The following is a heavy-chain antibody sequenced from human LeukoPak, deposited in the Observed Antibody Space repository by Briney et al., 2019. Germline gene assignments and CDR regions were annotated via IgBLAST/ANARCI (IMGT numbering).Heavy chain of an antibody. CDR3: ACRYSSGWPPPKNWFDP. CDR1: GGSISSSNW. J-gene: IGHJ5*02. Sequence: SGTLSLTCAVSGGSISSSNWWSWVRQPPGKGLEWIGEIYHSGSTNYNPSLKSRVTISVDKSKNQFSLKLSSVTAADTAVYYCACRYSSGWPPPKNWFDPWGQGTLVTVSS. D-gene: IGHD6-19*01. CDR2: IYHSGST. V-gene: IGHV4-4*02.